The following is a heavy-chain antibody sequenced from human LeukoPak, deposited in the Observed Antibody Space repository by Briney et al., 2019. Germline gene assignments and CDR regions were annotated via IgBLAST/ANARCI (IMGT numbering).Heavy chain of an antibody. J-gene: IGHJ6*02. CDR3: ARAERDYYYAIDV. D-gene: IGHD1-1*01. CDR1: GFPLYDYY. Sequence: GGSLTLSCAPSGFPLYDYYMSWIRHARGEGRELVVYNSTRSTHTHYGDSVKGRFTVSRDNAKNSLSLQMGSLSGEDTAVYYCARAERDYYYAIDVWGQGTTVIVSS. V-gene: IGHV3-11*06. CDR2: NSTRSTHT.